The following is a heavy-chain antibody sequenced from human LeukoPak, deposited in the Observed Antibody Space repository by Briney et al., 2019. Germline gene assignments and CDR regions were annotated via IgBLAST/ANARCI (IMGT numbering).Heavy chain of an antibody. J-gene: IGHJ4*02. CDR1: GFTFSSYA. V-gene: IGHV3-30-3*01. D-gene: IGHD2-15*01. Sequence: GGSLRLSCAASGFTFSSYAMHWVRQAPGKGLEWVAVISYDGSNKYYADSVKGRFTISRDNSKNTLYLQMDSLRAEDTAVYYCARDYCSGGSCYQYYWGQGTLVTVSS. CDR2: ISYDGSNK. CDR3: ARDYCSGGSCYQYY.